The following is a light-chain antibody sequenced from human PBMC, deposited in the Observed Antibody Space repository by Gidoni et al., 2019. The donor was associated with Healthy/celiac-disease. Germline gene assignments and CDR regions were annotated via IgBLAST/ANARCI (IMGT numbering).Light chain of an antibody. J-gene: IGKJ2*01. CDR2: GAS. CDR1: QSVSSSY. V-gene: IGKV3-20*01. CDR3: QQYGSSPYT. Sequence: EIVLTQSPGTLSLSPGEGATRSCRASQSVSSSYLAWYQQKPGQAPRLLLYGASSRATGIPDRFSGSGSGTAFTLTISRLEPEDFAVYYCQQYGSSPYTFGQGTTLELK.